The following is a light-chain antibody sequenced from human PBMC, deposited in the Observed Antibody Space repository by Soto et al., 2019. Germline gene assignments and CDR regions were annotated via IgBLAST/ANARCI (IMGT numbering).Light chain of an antibody. CDR1: QSIGDQ. Sequence: ETVMTQTPATLSVCPGERATLSCRASQSIGDQLTWYQQRTGQAPRLLIYDASTRATGIPVRFSGSGSGTEFTLTISSLQSEDFAVYYCQQYHKWPYTFGQGSKLEIK. CDR3: QQYHKWPYT. V-gene: IGKV3-15*01. CDR2: DAS. J-gene: IGKJ2*01.